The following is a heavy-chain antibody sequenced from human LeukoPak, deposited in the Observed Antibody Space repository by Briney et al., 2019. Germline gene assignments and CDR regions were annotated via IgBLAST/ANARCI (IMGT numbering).Heavy chain of an antibody. CDR3: ARDPSSGWYHYFDY. V-gene: IGHV3-30*19. D-gene: IGHD6-19*01. J-gene: IGHJ4*02. CDR2: ISYDGSNG. CDR1: GFTFISYS. Sequence: PGGSLRLSCAASGFTFISYSIHWVRQAPGKGLEWVAVISYDGSNGDYADSVKGRFTISRDNSKNTLYLQMNSLRAEDTAVYYCARDPSSGWYHYFDYWGQGTLVTVSS.